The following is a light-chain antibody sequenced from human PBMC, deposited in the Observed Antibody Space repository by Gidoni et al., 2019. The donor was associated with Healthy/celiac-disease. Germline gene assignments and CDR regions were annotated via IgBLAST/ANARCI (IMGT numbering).Light chain of an antibody. CDR3: QQRSNWSIT. CDR2: EAS. Sequence: EIVLPQSTATLSLSPGERATLSCRASQSVSSYLAWYQQKPGQAPRLLIYEASNRATGIPARFSGSGSGTDFTLTISSLEPEDFAVYYCQQRSNWSITFGQGTRLEIK. CDR1: QSVSSY. V-gene: IGKV3-11*01. J-gene: IGKJ5*01.